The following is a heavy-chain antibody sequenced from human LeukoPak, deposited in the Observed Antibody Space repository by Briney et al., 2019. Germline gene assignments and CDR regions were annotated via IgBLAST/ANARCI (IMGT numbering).Heavy chain of an antibody. D-gene: IGHD2-2*01. CDR1: GFSFSSYG. Sequence: GGSLRLSCAASGFSFSSYGMHWVRQAPGKGLEWVAFIRFDGSDKFYRDSVKGRFTISRDNSKNTLYLQMNSLRAEDTAVYYCAKDVGYCSSTSCLGPFDYWGQGTLVTVSS. V-gene: IGHV3-30*02. J-gene: IGHJ4*02. CDR2: IRFDGSDK. CDR3: AKDVGYCSSTSCLGPFDY.